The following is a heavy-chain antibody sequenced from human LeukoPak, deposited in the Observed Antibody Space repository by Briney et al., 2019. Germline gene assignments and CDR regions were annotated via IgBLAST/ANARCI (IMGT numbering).Heavy chain of an antibody. J-gene: IGHJ4*02. CDR3: ARDRGSSPDCFDY. D-gene: IGHD6-6*01. CDR2: IYYSGST. Sequence: SETLSLTCTVSGGSISSYYWNWIRQPPGKGLEWIGYIYYSGSTNYNPSLKSRVTISLDTSKNQFSLKLSSVTAADTAVYYCARDRGSSPDCFDYWGQGTLVTVSS. CDR1: GGSISSYY. V-gene: IGHV4-59*01.